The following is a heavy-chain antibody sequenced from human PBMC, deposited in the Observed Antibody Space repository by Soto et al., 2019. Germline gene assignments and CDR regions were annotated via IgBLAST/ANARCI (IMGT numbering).Heavy chain of an antibody. CDR1: GYSFTNYR. V-gene: IGHV5-51*01. J-gene: IGHJ1*01. D-gene: IGHD1-26*01. CDR2: IYPRDSET. Sequence: PGESLKISCRGSGYSFTNYRIAWVRQVPGKGLEWVGIIYPRDSETRLSPSMQGRVTISVDTSTSTAYLQWSSLRASDTGIYFCGADFGSGHADVWGQGTLVTVSS. CDR3: GADFGSGHADV.